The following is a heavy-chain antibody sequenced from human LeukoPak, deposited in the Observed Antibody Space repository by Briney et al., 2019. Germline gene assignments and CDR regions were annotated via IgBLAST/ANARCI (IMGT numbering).Heavy chain of an antibody. CDR2: TYTSGST. D-gene: IGHD4-23*01. J-gene: IGHJ4*02. CDR1: GGSISSYY. Sequence: SETLSLTCTVSGGSISSYYWSWIRQPAGKGLEWIGRTYTSGSTNYNPSLKSRVTMSVDTSKNQFSLKLSSVTAADTAVYYCARDIYGGNSYYFDYWGQGTLVTVSS. CDR3: ARDIYGGNSYYFDY. V-gene: IGHV4-4*07.